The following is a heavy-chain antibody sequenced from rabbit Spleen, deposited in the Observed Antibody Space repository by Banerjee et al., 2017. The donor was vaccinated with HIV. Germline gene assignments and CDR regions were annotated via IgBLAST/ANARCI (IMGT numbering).Heavy chain of an antibody. CDR2: IDTGSDST. J-gene: IGHJ4*01. V-gene: IGHV1S45*01. Sequence: QEQLEESGGGLVKPGASLTLTCTASGFSFSTYHYMCWVRQAPGKGLEWIGCIDTGSDSTWYASWAKGRFTISKASSQTVTLRMTSIPAADAAAYFCAREGDDAGYDFTLWGPGTLVTVS. CDR1: GFSFSTYHY. CDR3: AREGDDAGYDFTL. D-gene: IGHD3-1*01.